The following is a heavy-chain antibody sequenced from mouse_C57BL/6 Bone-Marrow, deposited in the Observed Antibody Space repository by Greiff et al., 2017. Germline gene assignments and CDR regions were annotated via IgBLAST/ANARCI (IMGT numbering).Heavy chain of an antibody. J-gene: IGHJ2*01. V-gene: IGHV5-4*01. CDR3: ARVLYYGLDY. CDR1: GFTFSSYA. Sequence: EVQGVESGGGLVKPGGSLKLSCAASGFTFSSYAMSWVRQTPEQRLEWVATISDGGSYTYYPDNVKGRFTISRDNAKNNLYLQMSHLKSEDTAMYYCARVLYYGLDYWGQGTTLTVSS. D-gene: IGHD1-1*01. CDR2: ISDGGSYT.